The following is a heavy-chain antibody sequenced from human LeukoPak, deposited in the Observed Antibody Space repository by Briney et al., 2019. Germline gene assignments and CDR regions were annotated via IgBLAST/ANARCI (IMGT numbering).Heavy chain of an antibody. CDR1: GFSFSKTW. D-gene: IGHD6-13*01. CDR2: INHSGST. J-gene: IGHJ6*02. Sequence: SGGSLRLSCTASGFSFSKTWMKWIRQPPGKGLEWIGEINHSGSTNYNPSLKSRVTISVDTSKNQFSLKLSSVTAADTAVYYCARMSSWLLKDYYYGMDVWGQGTTVTVSS. V-gene: IGHV4-34*01. CDR3: ARMSSWLLKDYYYGMDV.